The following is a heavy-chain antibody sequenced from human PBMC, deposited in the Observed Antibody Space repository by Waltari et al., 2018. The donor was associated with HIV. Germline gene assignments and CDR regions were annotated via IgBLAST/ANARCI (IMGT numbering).Heavy chain of an antibody. CDR1: GYSIGHGSY. CDR3: ARMDYGSGTPPLDIYVMDV. D-gene: IGHD3-10*01. V-gene: IGHV4-38-2*01. CDR2: GHQSGRA. J-gene: IGHJ6*02. Sequence: QLVLQESGPGLVRPSETLSLTCSVSGYSIGHGSYWVLIRQPPGEGLEWIATGHQSGRAYYRPSLKSRISISMDTSTNQFTLKITSVTAADTAVYYCARMDYGSGTPPLDIYVMDVWGQGTTVTVSS.